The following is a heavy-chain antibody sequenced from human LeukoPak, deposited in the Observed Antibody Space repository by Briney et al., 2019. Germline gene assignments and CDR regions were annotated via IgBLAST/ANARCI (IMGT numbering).Heavy chain of an antibody. CDR2: ISGSGGST. CDR1: GFTFSSYA. V-gene: IGHV3-23*01. Sequence: GGSLRLSCAASGFTFSSYAMSWVRQAPGKGLEWVSAISGSGGSTYYADSVKGRFTISRDNSKNTLYLQMNSLRAEDTAVYYCAKKTPPTRYGSGSSFDYWGQGTLVTVSS. D-gene: IGHD3-10*01. CDR3: AKKTPPTRYGSGSSFDY. J-gene: IGHJ4*02.